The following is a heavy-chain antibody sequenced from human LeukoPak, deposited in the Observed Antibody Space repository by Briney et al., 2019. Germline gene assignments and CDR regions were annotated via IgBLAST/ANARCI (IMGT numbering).Heavy chain of an antibody. CDR2: IKQDGTEK. CDR3: ARGYYPPEY. D-gene: IGHD1-26*01. V-gene: IGHV3-7*05. Sequence: GGSLRLSCAASGSTFSIAWMNWVRQAPGKGLEWVANIKQDGTEKYYVDSVKGRFTISRDNANNSLYLQMNSLRAEDTAVYYCARGYYPPEYWGPGTLVTVSS. CDR1: GSTFSIAW. J-gene: IGHJ4*02.